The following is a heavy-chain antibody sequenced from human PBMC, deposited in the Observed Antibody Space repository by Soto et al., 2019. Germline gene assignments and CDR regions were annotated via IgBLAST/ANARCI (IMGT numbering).Heavy chain of an antibody. CDR2: ISHDGSKT. CDR1: GFTFNSYG. J-gene: IGHJ4*01. Sequence: GGSLRLSCAASGFTFNSYGIHWVRQAPGKGLEWVAVISHDGSKTNYADSVKGRFTLSRDNSKDTMYLQMNSLRAEDTAVYYCAREVDRALVGSPHYFDYWGQGTLVTVSS. V-gene: IGHV3-30*03. D-gene: IGHD5-18*01. CDR3: AREVDRALVGSPHYFDY.